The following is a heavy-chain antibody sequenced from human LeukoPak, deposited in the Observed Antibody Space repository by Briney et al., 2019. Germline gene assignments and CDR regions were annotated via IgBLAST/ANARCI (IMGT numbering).Heavy chain of an antibody. CDR2: IYTSGST. D-gene: IGHD3-10*01. CDR1: GGPISSYY. J-gene: IGHJ4*02. Sequence: SETLSLTCTVSGGPISSYYWSWIRQPAGKGLEWIGRIYTSGSTNYNPSLKSRVTMSVDTSKNQFSLKLSSVTAADTAVYYCARVLLVRGEFDYWGQGTLVTVSS. CDR3: ARVLLVRGEFDY. V-gene: IGHV4-4*07.